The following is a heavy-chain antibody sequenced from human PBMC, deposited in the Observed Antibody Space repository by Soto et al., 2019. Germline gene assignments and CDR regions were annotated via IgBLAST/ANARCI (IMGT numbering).Heavy chain of an antibody. Sequence: QVQLVESGGGVVQPGRSLTLSCGASGFTFSSYGMHWVRQAPGKGLEWVAVIWNDGSNKYYGDSVKGRFTISRDNSKNTLSLQMNTLRAEDTGVYYCTRDPTTSIVTDYWGQGTLVTVSS. V-gene: IGHV3-33*01. CDR3: TRDPTTSIVTDY. CDR2: IWNDGSNK. J-gene: IGHJ4*02. D-gene: IGHD2-21*01. CDR1: GFTFSSYG.